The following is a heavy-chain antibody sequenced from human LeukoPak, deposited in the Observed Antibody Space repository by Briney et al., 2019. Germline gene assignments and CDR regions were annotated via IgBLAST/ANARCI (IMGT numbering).Heavy chain of an antibody. V-gene: IGHV2-5*01. CDR2: IYWNDDK. CDR1: GFSLSSVPAG. D-gene: IGHD2-21*02. J-gene: IGHJ4*02. Sequence: ESGPTLVKPTQTLTLTFTFSGFSLSSVPAGVGWSRQPPGKALEWLAVIYWNDDKRYNPFLNSRLTVTKDTSKNQVVLAVTNMDPVDAGTYYCAHRRDYNGDWDGGSFDFWGQGTLVTVSS. CDR3: AHRRDYNGDWDGGSFDF.